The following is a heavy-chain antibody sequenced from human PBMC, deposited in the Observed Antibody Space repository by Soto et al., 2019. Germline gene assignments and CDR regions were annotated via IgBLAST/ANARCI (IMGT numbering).Heavy chain of an antibody. CDR2: IKPDGSEK. Sequence: GGSLRLSCAASGFAFNSYWLSWVRQAPGKGLEWVANIKPDGSEKQYVDSMKGRFTISRDNAKNSLYLQMNSLRAEDTAVYYCATTTHSAPFDYWGQGTLVTVSS. CDR1: GFAFNSYW. V-gene: IGHV3-7*05. D-gene: IGHD1-1*01. J-gene: IGHJ4*02. CDR3: ATTTHSAPFDY.